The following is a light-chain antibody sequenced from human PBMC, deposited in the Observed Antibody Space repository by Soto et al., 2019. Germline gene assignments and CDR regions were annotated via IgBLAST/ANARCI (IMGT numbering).Light chain of an antibody. CDR2: KAS. Sequence: DIQMTQSPSTLSASVGDRVTITCRASQSVSTWLAWYQHKPGKAPKLLIYKASTLESGVPSSLSGRGSGTEFTLTISSLQPDDFATYYCQHFSSYSGTFGQGTKVDNK. CDR3: QHFSSYSGT. J-gene: IGKJ1*01. V-gene: IGKV1-5*03. CDR1: QSVSTW.